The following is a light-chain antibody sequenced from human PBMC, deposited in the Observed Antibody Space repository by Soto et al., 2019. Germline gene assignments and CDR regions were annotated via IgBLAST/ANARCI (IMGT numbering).Light chain of an antibody. J-gene: IGLJ2*01. Sequence: QSALTQPPSASGSPGQSVTISCTGTSSDVGGYNYVSWYQQHPGKAPKLMIYEVIKRPSGVPDRFSGSKSGNTASLTVSGLQAEDEADYYCSSYAGSKNYVFGGGTKVTVL. CDR1: SSDVGGYNY. CDR2: EVI. CDR3: SSYAGSKNYV. V-gene: IGLV2-8*01.